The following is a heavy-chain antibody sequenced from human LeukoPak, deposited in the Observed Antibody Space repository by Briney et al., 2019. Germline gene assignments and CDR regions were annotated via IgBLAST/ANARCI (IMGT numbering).Heavy chain of an antibody. V-gene: IGHV4-59*08. CDR2: IYYSGST. CDR1: GGSISSYY. Sequence: SETLSLTCTVSGGSISSYYWGWIRQPPGKGLEWIGYIYYSGSTNYNPSLKSRVTISVDTSKNQFSLKLSSVTAADTAVYYCARLKDPGGEPQFDYWGQGTLVTVSS. J-gene: IGHJ4*02. CDR3: ARLKDPGGEPQFDY.